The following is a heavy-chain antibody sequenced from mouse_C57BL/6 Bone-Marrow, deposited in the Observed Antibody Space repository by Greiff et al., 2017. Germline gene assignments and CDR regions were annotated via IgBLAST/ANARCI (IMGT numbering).Heavy chain of an antibody. CDR3: ARDTPHYFDY. CDR1: GYSFTGYY. V-gene: IGHV1-42*01. J-gene: IGHJ2*01. CDR2: INPSTGGT. D-gene: IGHD5-1-1*01. Sequence: VQLKESGPELVKPGASVKISCKASGYSFTGYYMNWVKQSPEKSLEWIGEINPSTGGTTYNQKFKAKATLTVDKSSSTAYMQLKSLTSEDSAVYYCARDTPHYFDYWGQGTTLTVSS.